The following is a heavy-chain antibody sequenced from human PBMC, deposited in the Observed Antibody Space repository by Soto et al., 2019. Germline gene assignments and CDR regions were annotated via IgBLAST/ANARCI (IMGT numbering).Heavy chain of an antibody. J-gene: IGHJ3*02. V-gene: IGHV4-39*07. D-gene: IGHD5-12*01. CDR1: GGSISSSSYY. Sequence: SETLSLTCTVSGGSISSSSYYWGWIRQPPGKGLEWIGSIYYSGSTYYNPSLKSRVTISVDTSKNQFSLKLSSVTAADTAVYSCARDRGYGYDFDAFDIWGQGTMVTVSS. CDR3: ARDRGYGYDFDAFDI. CDR2: IYYSGST.